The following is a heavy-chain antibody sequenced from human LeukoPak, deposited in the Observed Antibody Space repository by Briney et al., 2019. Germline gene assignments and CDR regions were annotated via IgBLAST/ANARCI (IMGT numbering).Heavy chain of an antibody. CDR1: GYTFTSYY. CDR3: AKPPSYCSGGTCSSFFDVFKI. V-gene: IGHV1-46*01. Sequence: GASVKVSCKASGYTFTSYYMHWVRQAPGQGLEWMGIINPSGGSTSYAQKFQGRVTMTRDTSTSTVYMGLSSLRSEDTAVYYCAKPPSYCSGGTCSSFFDVFKIGAKGTMVTVFS. CDR2: INPSGGST. J-gene: IGHJ3*02. D-gene: IGHD2-15*01.